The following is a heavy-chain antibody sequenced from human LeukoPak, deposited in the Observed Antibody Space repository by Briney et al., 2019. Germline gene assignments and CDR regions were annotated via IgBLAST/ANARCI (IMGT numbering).Heavy chain of an antibody. V-gene: IGHV3-23*01. CDR3: AKMKGATEYYYYAMDV. CDR1: GLTFSSFA. Sequence: PGGSLRLSCAVSGLTFSSFATSWVRQAPGEGLEWVSAITGSAGATWYADAVKGRFTISRDNSKNTMYLQMNSLGAEDTALYYCAKMKGATEYYYYAMDVWGKGTMVSVSS. D-gene: IGHD5-24*01. CDR2: ITGSAGAT. J-gene: IGHJ6*04.